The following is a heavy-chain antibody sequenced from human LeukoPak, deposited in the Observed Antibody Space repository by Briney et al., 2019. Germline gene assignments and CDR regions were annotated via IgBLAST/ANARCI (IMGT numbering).Heavy chain of an antibody. J-gene: IGHJ4*02. D-gene: IGHD2-2*01. CDR2: IYTSGST. CDR3: ARDLSYCSSTRCYAPYYFDY. Sequence: PSETLSLTCTVSGGSVSSYYWSWIRQPAGKGLEWIGRIYTSGSTNYNPSLKSRGTISVDKSKNQFSLKLTSVTAEDTAVYYCARDLSYCSSTRCYAPYYFDYWGQGTLVTVSS. V-gene: IGHV4-4*07. CDR1: GGSVSSYY.